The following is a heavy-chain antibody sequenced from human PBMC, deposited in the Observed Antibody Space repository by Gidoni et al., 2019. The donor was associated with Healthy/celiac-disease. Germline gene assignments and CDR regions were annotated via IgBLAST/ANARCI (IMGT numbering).Heavy chain of an antibody. V-gene: IGHV4-31*03. D-gene: IGHD4-17*01. CDR1: GGSISSGGYY. J-gene: IGHJ5*02. Sequence: QVQLQESGPGLVKPSQTLSLTCTVSGGSISSGGYYWGWIRQHPGKGLEWIGYIYYSGSNYYNPSLKSRVTISVDTSKNQFSLKLSSVTAADTAVYYCARSPGRIGDSLRNPWFDPWGQGTLVTVSS. CDR2: IYYSGSN. CDR3: ARSPGRIGDSLRNPWFDP.